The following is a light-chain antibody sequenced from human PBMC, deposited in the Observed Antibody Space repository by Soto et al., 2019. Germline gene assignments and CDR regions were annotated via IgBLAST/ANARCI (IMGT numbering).Light chain of an antibody. CDR3: RSYTTRSTVV. CDR1: SSDVGGYNY. CDR2: EVS. J-gene: IGLJ2*01. Sequence: QSVLTQPASVSGSPGQSITISFTGTSSDVGGYNYVSWYQHYPGKAPKLMIYEVSNRPSGVSNRFSGSKSVNPASLTISGLQAEDEADYYCRSYTTRSTVVFGGGTKLTVL. V-gene: IGLV2-14*01.